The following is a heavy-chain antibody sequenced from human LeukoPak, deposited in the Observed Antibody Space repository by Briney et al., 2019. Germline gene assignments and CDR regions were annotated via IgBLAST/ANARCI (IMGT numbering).Heavy chain of an antibody. D-gene: IGHD4-17*01. Sequence: ETLSLTCAVSGGSLKNHYWTWIRQSPGKRLEWIGLINDSGTTVYDPSLKSRGTISIDTSKNQFSLKLTSMTAADTAVYFCARDEAGHYALALWGQGTPVTVSS. CDR2: INDSGTT. V-gene: IGHV4-34*01. CDR1: GGSLKNHY. CDR3: ARDEAGHYALAL. J-gene: IGHJ5*02.